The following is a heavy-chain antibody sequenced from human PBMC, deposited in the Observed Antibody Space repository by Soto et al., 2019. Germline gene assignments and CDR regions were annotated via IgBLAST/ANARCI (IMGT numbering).Heavy chain of an antibody. D-gene: IGHD6-13*01. CDR3: ARGYRIAAVY. Sequence: QVQLVQSGAEMKKPGASVKVSCKASGYTFSDYGITWVRQAPGQGLEWMGCISTYNGNINYAQKLQGRVTMTTDTSTSTAYIELRSLRSDDTAVYYCARGYRIAAVYWGQGTLVIVSS. CDR1: GYTFSDYG. V-gene: IGHV1-18*04. CDR2: ISTYNGNI. J-gene: IGHJ4*02.